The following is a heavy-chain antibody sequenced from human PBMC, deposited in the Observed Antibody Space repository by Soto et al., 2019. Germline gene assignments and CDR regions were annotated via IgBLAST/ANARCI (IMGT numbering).Heavy chain of an antibody. D-gene: IGHD6-6*01. Sequence: QTLSLTCAISGESVSSDSAAWNWIRESPSRGLEWLGRTYYRSKWYNDYAVSVKSRITINPDTSKNQFSLQLNSVTPEDTAVYYCARSTIEYSSSSGMDVWGQGTTVTVSS. CDR2: TYYRSKWYN. J-gene: IGHJ6*02. V-gene: IGHV6-1*01. CDR1: GESVSSDSAA. CDR3: ARSTIEYSSSSGMDV.